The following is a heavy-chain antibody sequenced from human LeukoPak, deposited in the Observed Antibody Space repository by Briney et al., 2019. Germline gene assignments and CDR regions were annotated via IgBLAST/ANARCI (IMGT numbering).Heavy chain of an antibody. D-gene: IGHD3-22*01. J-gene: IGHJ3*02. CDR3: ARVGGFDYYDSSGYLAFDI. CDR2: INPNSGGT. Sequence: ASLKVSCKASGYTFTGYYMHWVRQAPGQGLEWMGWINPNSGGTNYAQKFQGRVTMTKDTSISTAYMELSRLRSDDTAVYYCARVGGFDYYDSSGYLAFDIWGQGTMVTVSS. V-gene: IGHV1-2*02. CDR1: GYTFTGYY.